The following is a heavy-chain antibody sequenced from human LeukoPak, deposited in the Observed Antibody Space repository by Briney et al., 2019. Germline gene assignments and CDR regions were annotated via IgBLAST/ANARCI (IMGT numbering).Heavy chain of an antibody. CDR3: AREGVGANYFDY. V-gene: IGHV4-4*07. CDR2: IYSSGST. Sequence: PSETLSLTCTVSGGSINNYYWSWIRQPAGKGLEWIGLIYSSGSTSYNPSLKSRVTISVDTSKNQFSLKLSSVTAADTAVYYCAREGVGANYFDYWGQGTLVTVSS. D-gene: IGHD1-26*01. J-gene: IGHJ4*02. CDR1: GGSINNYY.